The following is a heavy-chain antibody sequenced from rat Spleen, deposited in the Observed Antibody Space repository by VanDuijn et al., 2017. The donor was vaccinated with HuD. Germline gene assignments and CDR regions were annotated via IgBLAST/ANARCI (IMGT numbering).Heavy chain of an antibody. Sequence: QVQLKESGPGLMQPSETLSLTCTVSGFSLTSNGVGWVRQPPGKGLEWIAAISSGGSTFYNSALKSRLSISRDTSKSQVFLKLNSLQTEDTAMYFCARSAWVSFLGYWGQGVMVTVSS. D-gene: IGHD1-7*01. CDR1: GFSLTSNG. CDR3: ARSAWVSFLGY. CDR2: ISSGGST. J-gene: IGHJ2*01. V-gene: IGHV2S8*01.